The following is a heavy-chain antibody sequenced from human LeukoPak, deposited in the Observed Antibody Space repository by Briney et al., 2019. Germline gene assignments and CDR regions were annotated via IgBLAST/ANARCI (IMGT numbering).Heavy chain of an antibody. CDR1: GGSLSSYY. CDR2: IYYSGST. Sequence: SETLSLTCTVSGGSLSSYYWSWIRQPPGKGLEWIGYIYYSGSTNYNPSLKSRVTISVDTSKNQFSLKLSSVTAADTAVYYCARGSVYYDSSGYYPIFDYWGQGTLVTVSS. V-gene: IGHV4-59*01. J-gene: IGHJ4*02. D-gene: IGHD3-22*01. CDR3: ARGSVYYDSSGYYPIFDY.